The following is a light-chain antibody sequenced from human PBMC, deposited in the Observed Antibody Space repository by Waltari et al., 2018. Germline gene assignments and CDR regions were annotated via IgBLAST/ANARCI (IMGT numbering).Light chain of an antibody. V-gene: IGLV2-14*03. CDR1: SSDIGGYDF. CDR2: DVN. J-gene: IGLJ2*01. CDR3: SSYTSTNTHVV. Sequence: LTQPASVSRSRGQTITIPCTGTSSDIGGYDFVSWYQQFPGQPPKLIIYDVNNRPSGGSDRFSGFKSGNTASLTISGLQTEDEAEYYCSSYTSTNTHVVFGGGTKLTVL.